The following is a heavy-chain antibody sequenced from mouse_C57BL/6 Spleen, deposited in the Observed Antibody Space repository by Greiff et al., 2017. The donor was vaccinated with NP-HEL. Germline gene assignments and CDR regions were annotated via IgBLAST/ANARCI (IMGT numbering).Heavy chain of an antibody. CDR1: GFAFSSYW. V-gene: IGHV1-80*01. D-gene: IGHD2-1*01. CDR3: ARFYLAMDY. J-gene: IGHJ4*01. Sequence: VKVVESGAELVKPGASVKISCKASGFAFSSYWMNWVKQRPGKGLEWIGQIYPGDGDTNYNGKFKGNATLTADKSSSTAYMQLSSLTSEDSAVYFCARFYLAMDYWGQGTSVTVSS. CDR2: IYPGDGDT.